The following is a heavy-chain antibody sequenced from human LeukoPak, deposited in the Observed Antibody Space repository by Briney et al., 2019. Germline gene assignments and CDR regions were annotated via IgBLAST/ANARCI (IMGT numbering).Heavy chain of an antibody. V-gene: IGHV3-23*01. CDR1: GFAFASFA. CDR3: AKDFLRNMVLGFDY. D-gene: IGHD3-10*01. CDR2: ITGSGGNT. Sequence: GGSLRLSCAASGFAFASFALSWVRQGPGKGLEWVSTITGSGGNTYYADSVKGRFTISRDNSKNTLYLQMNSLRAEDTAVFYCAKDFLRNMVLGFDYWGQGTRVTVSS. J-gene: IGHJ4*02.